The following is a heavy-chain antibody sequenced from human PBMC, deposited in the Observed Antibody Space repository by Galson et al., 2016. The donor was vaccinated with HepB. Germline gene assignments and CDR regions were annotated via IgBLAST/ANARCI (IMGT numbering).Heavy chain of an antibody. D-gene: IGHD3-10*01. CDR1: GFTFSSYS. J-gene: IGHJ5*02. V-gene: IGHV3-21*04. Sequence: SLRLSCAASGFTFSSYSMNWVRRAPGKGLEWVSSISSRSSYIYHADSVKGRFTISRDNAKTALYLQMNSLRAEDTAVYYCAKGGFRLLDTWGQGTLVTVSS. CDR3: AKGGFRLLDT. CDR2: ISSRSSYI.